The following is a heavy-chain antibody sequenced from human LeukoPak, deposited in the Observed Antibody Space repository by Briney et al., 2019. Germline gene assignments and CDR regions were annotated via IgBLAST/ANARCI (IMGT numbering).Heavy chain of an antibody. J-gene: IGHJ4*02. V-gene: IGHV6-1*01. Sequence: SQTLSLTCAISGDSVSSNSAAWNWIRQSPWRGLEWLGRTYYRSKWYNEYALSVKSRITINADTSKNQLSLQLNSVTPEDTAVYYCARDLYASAWYRLDYWGQGTLVTVSS. CDR3: ARDLYASAWYRLDY. CDR2: TYYRSKWYN. D-gene: IGHD6-19*01. CDR1: GDSVSSNSAA.